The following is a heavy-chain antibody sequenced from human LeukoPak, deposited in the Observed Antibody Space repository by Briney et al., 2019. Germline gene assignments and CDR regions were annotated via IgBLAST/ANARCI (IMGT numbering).Heavy chain of an antibody. D-gene: IGHD6-13*01. CDR3: AKSGGLAAAGLGY. V-gene: IGHV3-20*04. Sequence: GGSLRLSCAASGFTFDDYGMSWVRQAPGKGLEWVSSINWNGGSTGYADSVKGRFTISRDNSKNTLYLQMNGLRPEDTAVYYCAKSGGLAAAGLGYWGQGTLVTVSS. J-gene: IGHJ4*02. CDR1: GFTFDDYG. CDR2: INWNGGST.